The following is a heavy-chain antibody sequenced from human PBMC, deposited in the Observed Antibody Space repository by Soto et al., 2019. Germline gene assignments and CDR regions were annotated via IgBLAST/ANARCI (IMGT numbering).Heavy chain of an antibody. Sequence: GGSLRLSCAASGFTFSSYGMHWVRQAPGKGLEWVAVIWYNGSNKYYADSVKGRFTISRDNSKNTLYLQMNSLRAEDTAVYYCARDIMGDIVVVPAAKYYYYYYGMAVWGQGTTVTVSS. CDR2: IWYNGSNK. CDR3: ARDIMGDIVVVPAAKYYYYYYGMAV. V-gene: IGHV3-33*01. J-gene: IGHJ6*02. CDR1: GFTFSSYG. D-gene: IGHD2-2*01.